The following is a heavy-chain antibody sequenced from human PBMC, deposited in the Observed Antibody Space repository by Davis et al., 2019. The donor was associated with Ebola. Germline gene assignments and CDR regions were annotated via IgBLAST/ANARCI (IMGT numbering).Heavy chain of an antibody. V-gene: IGHV1-69*04. J-gene: IGHJ4*02. CDR3: AREGYCSGGSCYHVDY. D-gene: IGHD2-15*01. Sequence: SVKVSCKASGGTFSSYTISWVRQAPGQGLEWMGRIIPILGIANYAQKFQGRVTITADKSTRTAYMELSSLRSEDTAVYYCAREGYCSGGSCYHVDYWGQGTLVTVSS. CDR2: IIPILGIA. CDR1: GGTFSSYT.